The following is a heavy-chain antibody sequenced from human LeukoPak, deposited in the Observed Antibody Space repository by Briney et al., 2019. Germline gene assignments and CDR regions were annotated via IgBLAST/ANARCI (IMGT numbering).Heavy chain of an antibody. Sequence: GALVKVSCKASGGTFSSYAISWVRQAPGQGLEWMGGIIPIFGTANYAQKFQGRVTITTEESTSTAYMELSRLRSEDTAVYYCARGAVYCSSTSCYVSYYYYMDVWGKGTTVTVSS. V-gene: IGHV1-69*05. J-gene: IGHJ6*03. CDR1: GGTFSSYA. CDR3: ARGAVYCSSTSCYVSYYYYMDV. CDR2: IIPIFGTA. D-gene: IGHD2-2*01.